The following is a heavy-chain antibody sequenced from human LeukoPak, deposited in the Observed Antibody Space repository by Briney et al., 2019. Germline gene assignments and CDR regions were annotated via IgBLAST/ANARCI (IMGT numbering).Heavy chain of an antibody. CDR3: ARGDFDYYDSSGYYLYYSDY. V-gene: IGHV1-2*02. J-gene: IGHJ4*02. D-gene: IGHD3-22*01. CDR1: GYTFTGYY. Sequence: ASVKVSCKASGYTFTGYYMHWVRQAPGQGLEWMGWINPNSGGTNYAQKFQGRVTMTRDTSISTAYMELSRLRSDDTAVYYCARGDFDYYDSSGYYLYYSDYWGQGTLVTVSS. CDR2: INPNSGGT.